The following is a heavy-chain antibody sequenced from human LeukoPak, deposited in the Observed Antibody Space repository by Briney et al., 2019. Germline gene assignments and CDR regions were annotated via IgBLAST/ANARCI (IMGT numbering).Heavy chain of an antibody. CDR2: IYYSGST. CDR3: ARHLYSSGWYWFDP. V-gene: IGHV4-59*08. J-gene: IGHJ5*02. Sequence: SETLSLTCTVSGGSISSYYWSWIRQPPGRGLEWIGYIYYSGSTNYNPSLKSRVTISVDTSKNQFSLKLSSVTAADTAVYYRARHLYSSGWYWFDPWGQGTLVTVSS. D-gene: IGHD6-19*01. CDR1: GGSISSYY.